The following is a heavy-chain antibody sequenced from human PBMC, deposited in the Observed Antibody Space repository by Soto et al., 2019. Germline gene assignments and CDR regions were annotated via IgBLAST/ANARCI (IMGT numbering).Heavy chain of an antibody. CDR1: GFTFSDYY. J-gene: IGHJ4*02. Sequence: PGGSLRLSCAASGFTFSDYYMSWIRQAPGKGLEWVSYISSSGSTIYYADSVKGRFTISRDNAKNSLYLQMNSLRAEDTAVYYCARDREAVAPQKFDYWGQGTLVTVSS. CDR2: ISSSGSTI. V-gene: IGHV3-11*01. D-gene: IGHD6-19*01. CDR3: ARDREAVAPQKFDY.